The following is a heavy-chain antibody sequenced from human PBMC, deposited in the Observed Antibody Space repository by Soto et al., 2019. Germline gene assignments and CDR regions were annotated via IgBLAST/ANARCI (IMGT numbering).Heavy chain of an antibody. CDR3: ERGRRGVPLRPGSFFDY. J-gene: IGHJ4*02. CDR2: INHSGST. CDR1: GRSFSGYY. Sequence: QVQLQQWGAGLLKPSETLSVTCAAYGRSFSGYYSTWIRQPPGNGLEWIGEINHSGSTNCNASLKRRLTVGVDTSKTHSSLNLSSVTAAGTAVYYCERGRRGVPLRPGSFFDYWCQGTLVTVSS. V-gene: IGHV4-34*01. D-gene: IGHD6-6*01.